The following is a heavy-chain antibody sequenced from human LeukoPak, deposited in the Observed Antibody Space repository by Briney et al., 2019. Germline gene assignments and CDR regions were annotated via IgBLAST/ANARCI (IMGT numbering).Heavy chain of an antibody. CDR1: GGTFSSYA. J-gene: IGHJ4*02. D-gene: IGHD2-2*01. CDR2: IIPILGIA. CDR3: ASNQLLLYYFDY. V-gene: IGHV1-69*04. Sequence: ASVKVSCKASGGTFSSYAISWVRQAPGQGLEWMGRIIPILGIANYAQKFQGRVTITADKSTSTAYMELSSLRSEDTAVYYCASNQLLLYYFDYWGQGTLVTVSS.